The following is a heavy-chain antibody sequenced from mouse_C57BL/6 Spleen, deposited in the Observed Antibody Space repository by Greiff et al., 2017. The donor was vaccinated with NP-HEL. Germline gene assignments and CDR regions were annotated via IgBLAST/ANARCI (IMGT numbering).Heavy chain of an antibody. V-gene: IGHV1-63*01. Sequence: QVQLQQSGAELVRPGTSVKMSCKASGYTFTNYWIGWAKQRPGHGLEWIGDIYPGGGYTNYNEKFKGKATLTADKSSSTAYMQFSSLTSEDSAIYYCARGGAKWEGYFDYWGQGTTLTVSS. D-gene: IGHD4-1*01. CDR2: IYPGGGYT. CDR3: ARGGAKWEGYFDY. CDR1: GYTFTNYW. J-gene: IGHJ2*01.